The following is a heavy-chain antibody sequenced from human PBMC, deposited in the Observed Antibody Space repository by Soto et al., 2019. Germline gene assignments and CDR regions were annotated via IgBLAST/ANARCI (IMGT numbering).Heavy chain of an antibody. J-gene: IGHJ4*02. D-gene: IGHD6-13*01. V-gene: IGHV4-30-4*01. CDR2: IYYSGST. CDR1: GGSVTSSNW. Sequence: SETLSLTCAVSGGSVTSSNWWSWVRQPPGKGLEWIGYIYYSGSTYYTPSLKSRITISVDTSKNQFSLRLSSVTAADTAVYYCARDRPKDSSNWYLGYWGQGTLVTVSS. CDR3: ARDRPKDSSNWYLGY.